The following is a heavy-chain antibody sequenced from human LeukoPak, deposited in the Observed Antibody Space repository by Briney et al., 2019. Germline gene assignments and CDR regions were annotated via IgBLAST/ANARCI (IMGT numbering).Heavy chain of an antibody. D-gene: IGHD6-13*01. CDR2: IWYDGSNK. J-gene: IGHJ4*02. Sequence: GRSLRLSCAASGFTFSSYGMHWVRQAPGKGLEWVAVIWYDGSNKYYADSVKGRFTISRDNSKNTLYLQMNSLRAEDTAVYYCARTPSSRYNSFFDYWGQGTLVTVSS. CDR3: ARTPSSRYNSFFDY. CDR1: GFTFSSYG. V-gene: IGHV3-33*01.